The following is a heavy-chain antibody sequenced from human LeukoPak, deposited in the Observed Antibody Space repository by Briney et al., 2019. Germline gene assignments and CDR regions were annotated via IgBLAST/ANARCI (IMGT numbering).Heavy chain of an antibody. J-gene: IGHJ6*03. CDR3: VRGPYCSGGSCYSYYYYYMDV. D-gene: IGHD2-15*01. CDR1: GFTFSSYW. CDR2: IKQDGSEK. V-gene: IGHV3-7*01. Sequence: GGSLRLSCAASGFTFSSYWMSWVRQAPGKGLEWVANIKQDGSEKYYVDSVKGRFTISRDNAKNSLYLQMNSLRAEDTAVYYCVRGPYCSGGSCYSYYYYYMDVWGKGTTVTISS.